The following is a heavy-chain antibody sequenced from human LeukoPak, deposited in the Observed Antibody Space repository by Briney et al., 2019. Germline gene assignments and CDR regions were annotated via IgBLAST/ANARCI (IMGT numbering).Heavy chain of an antibody. J-gene: IGHJ5*02. CDR3: ARLYCSSTSCYPFNWFDP. CDR2: IYPGDSDT. Sequence: GESLKISCKGSGYSFTNSWIGWVRQMPGKGLEWMGIIYPGDSDTRYSPSFQGQVTISADKSISTAYLQWGSLKASDTAIYYCARLYCSSTSCYPFNWFDPWGQGTLVTVSS. CDR1: GYSFTNSW. V-gene: IGHV5-51*01. D-gene: IGHD2-2*01.